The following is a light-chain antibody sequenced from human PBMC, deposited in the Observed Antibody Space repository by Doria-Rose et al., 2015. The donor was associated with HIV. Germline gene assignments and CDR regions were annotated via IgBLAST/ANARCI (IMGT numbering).Light chain of an antibody. J-gene: IGLJ3*02. Sequence: VTISCTGTSSDVGAYNYVSWYQQYPYKAPKLMIFEVTKRPPGVPDRFSGSKSGNTASLTVSGLQVEDEADYYCTTYAGANILVFGGGTKLTVL. CDR3: TTYAGANILV. CDR2: EVT. CDR1: SSDVGAYNY. V-gene: IGLV2-8*01.